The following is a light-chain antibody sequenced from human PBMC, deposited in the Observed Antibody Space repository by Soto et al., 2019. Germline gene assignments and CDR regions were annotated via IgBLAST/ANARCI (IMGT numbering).Light chain of an antibody. J-gene: IGKJ1*01. Sequence: ELKRAQSAATVALGRRGITKNSCRASQSVSSNLAWYQQKPGQAPRLLIYGASTRATGIPARFSCSGSGTEFALTLSCLQSGGFAVYYCQPYSTSARTFGQGTKVDNK. CDR1: QSVSSN. V-gene: IGKV3-15*01. CDR2: GAS. CDR3: QPYSTSART.